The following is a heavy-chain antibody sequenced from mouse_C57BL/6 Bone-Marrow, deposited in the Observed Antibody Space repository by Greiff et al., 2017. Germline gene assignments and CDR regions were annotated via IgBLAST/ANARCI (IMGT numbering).Heavy chain of an antibody. Sequence: VQLQQPGTELVKPGASVKLSCKASGYTFTSYWMHWVKQRPGQGLEWIGNINPSNGGTTYNAKFKGKATLPVDKSSSTAYMQLSSLTSDDSAVYYCGRRYGSGDGYWYFDVWGTGTTVTVSS. J-gene: IGHJ1*03. CDR1: GYTFTSYW. CDR2: INPSNGGT. D-gene: IGHD1-1*01. V-gene: IGHV1-53*01. CDR3: GRRYGSGDGYWYFDV.